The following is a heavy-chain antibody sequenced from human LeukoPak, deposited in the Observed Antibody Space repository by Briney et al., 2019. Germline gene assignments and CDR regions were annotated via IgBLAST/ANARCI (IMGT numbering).Heavy chain of an antibody. CDR3: AKGRVSSNGWTFNDY. CDR2: IGTAGNT. V-gene: IGHV3-23*01. CDR1: GFTFSSHD. D-gene: IGHD3-22*01. Sequence: GGSLRLSCAASGFTFSSHDMRWVRQPTGKGLEWVSVIGTAGNTYYADSVKGRFTISRDNSKNTLYLQMNSLRAEDTAVYYCAKGRVSSNGWTFNDYWGQGTLVTVSS. J-gene: IGHJ4*02.